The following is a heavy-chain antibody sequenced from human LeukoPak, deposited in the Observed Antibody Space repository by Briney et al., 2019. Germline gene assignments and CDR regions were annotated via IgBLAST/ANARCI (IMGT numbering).Heavy chain of an antibody. CDR2: ISGSGHTI. D-gene: IGHD3-3*01. V-gene: IGHV3-11*01. J-gene: IGHJ4*02. Sequence: GGSLRLSCAASGFTFSDYYMSWIRQAPGKGLEWVSYISGSGHTIHYADSVKGRFTISRDNAKNSLYLQMNSLRAEDTAVYYCARAYDFWSGYFTYYFDYWGQETLVTVSS. CDR3: ARAYDFWSGYFTYYFDY. CDR1: GFTFSDYY.